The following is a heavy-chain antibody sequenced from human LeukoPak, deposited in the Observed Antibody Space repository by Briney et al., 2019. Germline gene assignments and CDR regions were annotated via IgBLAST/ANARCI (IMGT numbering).Heavy chain of an antibody. CDR2: ISGSGGST. Sequence: PGGSLRLSCAASGFTFSNYAMSWVRQAPGKRLEWVSAISGSGGSTNYVDSVKGRFTISRDNAKNSLYLQMNSLRAEDTAVYYCARVGGEGVYWGQGTLVTVSS. J-gene: IGHJ4*02. D-gene: IGHD3-10*01. CDR1: GFTFSNYA. CDR3: ARVGGEGVY. V-gene: IGHV3-23*01.